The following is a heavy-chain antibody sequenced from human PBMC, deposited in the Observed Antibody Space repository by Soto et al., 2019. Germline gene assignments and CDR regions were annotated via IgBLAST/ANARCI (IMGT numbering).Heavy chain of an antibody. J-gene: IGHJ4*02. Sequence: SETLSLTCAVYGGSFSGYYWSWIRQPPGKGLEWIGEINHSGSTNYNPSLKSRVTISVDTSKNQFSLKLSSVTAADTAVYYCARGTETHAEYYFDYWGQGTLVTVSS. V-gene: IGHV4-34*01. CDR2: INHSGST. CDR1: GGSFSGYY. CDR3: ARGTETHAEYYFDY.